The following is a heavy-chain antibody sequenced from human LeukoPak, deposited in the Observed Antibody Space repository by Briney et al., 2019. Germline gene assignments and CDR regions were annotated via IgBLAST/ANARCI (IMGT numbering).Heavy chain of an antibody. J-gene: IGHJ4*02. D-gene: IGHD3-3*01. V-gene: IGHV3-74*01. CDR2: INTDGSST. CDR1: GFTFSSYA. Sequence: GGSLRLSCAASGFTFSSYAMSWVRQAPGKGLVWVSRINTDGSSTSYADSVKGRFTISRDNAKNTLYLQMNSLRAEDTAVYYCARGYDFWSGSYYFDYWGQGTLVTVSS. CDR3: ARGYDFWSGSYYFDY.